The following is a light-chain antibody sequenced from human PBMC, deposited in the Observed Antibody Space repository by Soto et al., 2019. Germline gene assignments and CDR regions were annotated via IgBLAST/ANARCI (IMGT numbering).Light chain of an antibody. V-gene: IGKV3D-15*01. Sequence: VMTQSPGNLSVSPGEGVTLFCRASQNVATNLAWYQVRPGQAPRLLIYGSSTRATGIPATFSGSGSGTQLSLTISSLQSEDCAIYYCQQYYLWGLSFGGGTKVEI. CDR1: QNVATN. CDR3: QQYYLWGLS. J-gene: IGKJ4*01. CDR2: GSS.